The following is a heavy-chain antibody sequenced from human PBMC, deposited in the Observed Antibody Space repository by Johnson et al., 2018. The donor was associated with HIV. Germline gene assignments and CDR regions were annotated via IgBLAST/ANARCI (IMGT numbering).Heavy chain of an antibody. CDR1: GFTFSSYA. D-gene: IGHD1-1*01. J-gene: IGHJ3*02. CDR3: ASRYTVDAFDI. CDR2: ISYDGSNK. V-gene: IGHV3-30*04. Sequence: QVQLVESGGGVVQPGRSLRLSCAASGFTFSSYAMHWVRQAPGKGLEWVAVISYDGSNKYYADSVKGRFTISRDNSKNTLYLQMISLRAEDTAVYYCASRYTVDAFDIWGQGTMVTVSS.